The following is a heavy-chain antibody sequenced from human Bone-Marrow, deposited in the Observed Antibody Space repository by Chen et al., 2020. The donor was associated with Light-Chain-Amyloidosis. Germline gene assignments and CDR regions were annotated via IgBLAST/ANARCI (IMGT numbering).Heavy chain of an antibody. J-gene: IGHJ4*02. D-gene: IGHD5-12*01. CDR2: IYPDDSDA. CDR3: ARRRDGYNFDY. Sequence: EVQLEKSGPEVKKPGESLKISCKGSGYTFPNYWIGWVRQMPGKGLEWMGVIYPDDSDARYRPSFEGQVTISADKSITTAYLQWRSLKASDTAMYYCARRRDGYNFDYWGQGTLVTVSS. V-gene: IGHV5-51*01. CDR1: GYTFPNYW.